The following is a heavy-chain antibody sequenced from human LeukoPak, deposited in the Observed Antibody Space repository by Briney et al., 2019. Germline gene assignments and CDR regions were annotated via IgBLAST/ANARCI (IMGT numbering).Heavy chain of an antibody. CDR3: ATSTKNDYYYMDV. V-gene: IGHV4-38-2*02. CDR2: IYHSGST. CDR1: GYSISSGYY. Sequence: SETLSLTCTVSGYSISSGYYWGWIRQPPGKGLEWIGSIYHSGSTYYNPSLESRVTISVDTSKNQFSLKLSCVTAADTAVYYCATSTKNDYYYMDVWGKGTTVTVSS. D-gene: IGHD2-2*01. J-gene: IGHJ6*03.